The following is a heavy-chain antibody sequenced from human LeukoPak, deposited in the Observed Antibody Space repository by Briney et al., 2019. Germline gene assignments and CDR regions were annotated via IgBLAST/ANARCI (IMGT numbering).Heavy chain of an antibody. CDR1: GFTFSSYG. Sequence: GGSLRLSCAASGFTFSSYGMNWVRQAPGKGLEWISYISSYSTTMYYADSVKGRFTIPRDNTNNSLYLQLNSLRAEDTAVYYCAKRDSDCYYYFMDAWGKGTTVTVSS. V-gene: IGHV3-48*04. CDR3: AKRDSDCYYYFMDA. J-gene: IGHJ6*03. D-gene: IGHD2-15*01. CDR2: ISSYSTTM.